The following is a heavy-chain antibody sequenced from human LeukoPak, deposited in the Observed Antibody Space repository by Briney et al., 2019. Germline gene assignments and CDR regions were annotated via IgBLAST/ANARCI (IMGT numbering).Heavy chain of an antibody. J-gene: IGHJ4*02. V-gene: IGHV3-49*04. CDR2: IKSKTYGETT. Sequence: GGSLRLSCAASGFTFSSYSMNWVRQAPGKGLEWVGFIKSKTYGETTGYAASVKGRFTISRDDSGSIAYLQMNSLKTEDTAVYYCTRIRDAYTLDYWGQGTLVTVSS. CDR3: TRIRDAYTLDY. CDR1: GFTFSSYS. D-gene: IGHD5-24*01.